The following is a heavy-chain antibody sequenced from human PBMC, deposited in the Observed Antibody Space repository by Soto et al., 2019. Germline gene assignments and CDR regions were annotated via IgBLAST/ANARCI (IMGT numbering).Heavy chain of an antibody. J-gene: IGHJ1*01. Sequence: QVQLVESGGGVVQPGRSLRLSCAASGFTFSSYAMHWVRQAPGKGLEWVAVISYDGSNKYYADSVKGRLTISRDNSKNTLYLQMNSLRAEDTAVYYCARGAAIPSQYFHHWGQGTLVTVSS. CDR1: GFTFSSYA. CDR3: ARGAAIPSQYFHH. D-gene: IGHD2-21*01. V-gene: IGHV3-30-3*01. CDR2: ISYDGSNK.